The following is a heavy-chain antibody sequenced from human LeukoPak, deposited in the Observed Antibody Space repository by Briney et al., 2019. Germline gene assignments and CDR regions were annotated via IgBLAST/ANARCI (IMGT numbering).Heavy chain of an antibody. V-gene: IGHV3-64*01. Sequence: GGSLRLSCAASEFTFSSYAMHWVRQAPGKGLEYVSAISSNGGSTYYANSVKGRFTISRDNSKNTLYLQMGSLRAEDMAVYYCGRDIGDFWSGYPNYYMDVWGKGTTVTVSS. CDR2: ISSNGGST. CDR1: EFTFSSYA. D-gene: IGHD3-3*01. J-gene: IGHJ6*03. CDR3: GRDIGDFWSGYPNYYMDV.